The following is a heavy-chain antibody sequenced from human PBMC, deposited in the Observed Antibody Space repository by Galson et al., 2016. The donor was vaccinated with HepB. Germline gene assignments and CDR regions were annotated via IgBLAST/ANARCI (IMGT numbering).Heavy chain of an antibody. CDR2: ITSSSSSI. D-gene: IGHD6-13*01. CDR3: ASRGSSLYIG. CDR1: GFTLSSHS. Sequence: SLRLSCAASGFTLSSHSMNWVRQAPGKGLEWVSYITSSSSSIYYADSVKGRFTISRDNAKNTLFLHMNSLRVEDTAVYYCASRGSSLYIGWGQGTLVTVSS. J-gene: IGHJ4*02. V-gene: IGHV3-48*04.